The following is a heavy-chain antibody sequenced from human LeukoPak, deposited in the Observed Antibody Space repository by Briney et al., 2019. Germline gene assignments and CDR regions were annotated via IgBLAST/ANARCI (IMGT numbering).Heavy chain of an antibody. CDR3: AREYQGIDY. Sequence: SETLSLTCTVSGGSISSGSYYWSWIRRPAGKGLEWIGRIYTSGSTSYNPSLKSRVTISVDTSKNQFSLKLTSVTTADTAVYYCAREYQGIDYWGQGTLVTVSS. CDR1: GGSISSGSYY. J-gene: IGHJ4*02. D-gene: IGHD2-2*01. CDR2: IYTSGST. V-gene: IGHV4-61*02.